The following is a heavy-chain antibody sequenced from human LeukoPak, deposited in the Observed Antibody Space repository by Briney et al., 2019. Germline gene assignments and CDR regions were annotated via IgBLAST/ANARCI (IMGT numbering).Heavy chain of an antibody. V-gene: IGHV3-21*03. CDR3: ARVRVATTGRYDALNL. J-gene: IGHJ3*01. CDR1: GFTFSSYS. CDR2: ISSSSSYI. D-gene: IGHD5-12*01. Sequence: PGGSLRLSCAASGFTFSSYSMNWVRQAPGKGLEWVSSISSSSSYIYYADSVKGRFTISRDNAKNSLYLQMNSLRADDTAVYYCARVRVATTGRYDALNLWGQGTMVTVSS.